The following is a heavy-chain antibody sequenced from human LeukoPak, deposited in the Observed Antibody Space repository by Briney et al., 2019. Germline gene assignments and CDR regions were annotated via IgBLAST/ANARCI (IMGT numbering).Heavy chain of an antibody. V-gene: IGHV3-7*01. J-gene: IGHJ4*02. D-gene: IGHD5-18*01. CDR3: AGGYSYGYY. CDR2: IKQDGSEK. Sequence: GGSLRLSCAASGFTFTSYWMSWVRQAPGKGLEWVANIKQDGSEKYYVDSVKGRFSISRDNAKNSLYLQMNSLRAEDTAVYYCAGGYSYGYYWGQGTLVTVSS. CDR1: GFTFTSYW.